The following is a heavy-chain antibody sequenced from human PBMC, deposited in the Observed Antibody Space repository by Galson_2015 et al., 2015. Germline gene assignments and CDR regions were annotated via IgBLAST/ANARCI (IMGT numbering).Heavy chain of an antibody. CDR3: LLTPYGSGTQAF. Sequence: SVKVSCKASGGSFNYYTISWVRQAPGQGLTWMGGFTPLFGTANYAQSYQGRLTIIADASTGTAYMDMSSLSSGDTATYYCLLTPYGSGTQAFWGQGTLVTVSS. CDR1: GGSFNYYT. CDR2: FTPLFGTA. D-gene: IGHD3-10*01. J-gene: IGHJ4*02. V-gene: IGHV1-69*13.